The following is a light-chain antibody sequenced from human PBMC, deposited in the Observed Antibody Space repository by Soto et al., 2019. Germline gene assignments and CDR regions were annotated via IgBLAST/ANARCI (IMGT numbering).Light chain of an antibody. CDR2: DAS. V-gene: IGKV3-11*01. J-gene: IGKJ5*01. CDR3: QQREHWPPIT. Sequence: EIVFTQSPGTLSLSPGERATLSCRASQSVSNTYLAWYQQKPGQAPRLLIYDASNRATGIPARFSGSGSGTDFTLTINSLEPEDFAVYYCQQREHWPPITFGQGTRLEIK. CDR1: QSVSNTY.